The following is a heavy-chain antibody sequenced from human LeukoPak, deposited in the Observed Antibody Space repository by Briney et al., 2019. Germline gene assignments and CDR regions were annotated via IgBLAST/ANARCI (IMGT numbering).Heavy chain of an antibody. J-gene: IGHJ2*01. V-gene: IGHV1-18*01. CDR1: GYTFTSYG. CDR3: ARGFTATGNWYFDL. D-gene: IGHD4-17*01. Sequence: PGASVKVSSKASGYTFTSYGITWVRRAPGQGREWMGWISAYNGNTNYAQNLQGRVTMTTDTSATIGYMELRNLRSDDTAIYYCARGFTATGNWYFDLWGRGTLVTVSS. CDR2: ISAYNGNT.